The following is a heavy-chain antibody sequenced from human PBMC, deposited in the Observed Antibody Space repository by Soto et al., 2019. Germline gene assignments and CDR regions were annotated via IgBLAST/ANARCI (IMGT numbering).Heavy chain of an antibody. CDR2: IYSGGST. V-gene: IGHV3-66*04. Sequence: EVQLVESGGGLVQPGGSLRLSCAASGFIVSSHYMSWVRQAPGKGLEWVSVIYSGGSTYYADSVKGRFTISKDNSNNTLYLPMNRLRAEDTAVYYGARHYWFDPWGQGTLVTVSS. J-gene: IGHJ5*02. CDR3: ARHYWFDP. CDR1: GFIVSSHY.